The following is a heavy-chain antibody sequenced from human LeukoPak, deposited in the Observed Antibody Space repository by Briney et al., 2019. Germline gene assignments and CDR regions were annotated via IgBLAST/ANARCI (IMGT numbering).Heavy chain of an antibody. J-gene: IGHJ6*03. Sequence: SETLSLTCTASGGSMSSYYWSWIRQPAGKGLEWIGRIYTSGSTNYNPSLKSRVTMSVDTSKNQFSLKLSSVTAADTAVYYCARGSTRDYYYYMDVWGKGTTVTVSS. V-gene: IGHV4-4*07. CDR1: GGSMSSYY. CDR3: ARGSTRDYYYYMDV. CDR2: IYTSGST. D-gene: IGHD2-2*01.